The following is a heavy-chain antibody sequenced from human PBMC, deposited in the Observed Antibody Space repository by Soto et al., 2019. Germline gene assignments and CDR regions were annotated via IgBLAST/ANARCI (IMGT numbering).Heavy chain of an antibody. D-gene: IGHD6-6*01. CDR3: ASKYSSSSGYYYYGMDV. Sequence: PGESLKISCKGSGYSFTSYWISWVRQMPGKGLEWMGRIDPSDSYTNYSPSFQGHVTISADKSISTAYLQWSSLKASDTAMYYCASKYSSSSGYYYYGMDVWGQQTTVTVSS. V-gene: IGHV5-10-1*01. CDR2: IDPSDSYT. J-gene: IGHJ6*02. CDR1: GYSFTSYW.